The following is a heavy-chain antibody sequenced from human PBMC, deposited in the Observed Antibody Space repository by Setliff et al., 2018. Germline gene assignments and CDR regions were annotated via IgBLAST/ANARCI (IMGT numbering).Heavy chain of an antibody. CDR2: IYTSGTA. Sequence: PSETLSLTCTVSGGSLNNYYWTWIRQPPGKGLEWIGYIYTSGTAIYNPSLRSRVTISVDMSKEQFSLKLSSVTAADTAVYYCARAGGYYGSGSYYNDGWFDPWGQGTLVTVSS. V-gene: IGHV4-4*09. D-gene: IGHD3-10*01. CDR1: GGSLNNYY. CDR3: ARAGGYYGSGSYYNDGWFDP. J-gene: IGHJ5*02.